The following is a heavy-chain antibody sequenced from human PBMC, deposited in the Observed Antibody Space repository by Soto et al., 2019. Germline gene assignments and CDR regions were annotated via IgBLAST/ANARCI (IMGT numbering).Heavy chain of an antibody. CDR1: GGSISSGGYS. D-gene: IGHD3-3*01. V-gene: IGHV4-30-2*05. Sequence: TLSLTCAVSGGSISSGGYSWSWIRQPPGKGLEWIGYIYHSGSTYYNPSLKSRVTISVDTSKNQFSLKLSSVTAADTAVYYCARVGSEYDFWSGYHEHWFDPWGQGTLVTVSS. CDR3: ARVGSEYDFWSGYHEHWFDP. J-gene: IGHJ5*02. CDR2: IYHSGST.